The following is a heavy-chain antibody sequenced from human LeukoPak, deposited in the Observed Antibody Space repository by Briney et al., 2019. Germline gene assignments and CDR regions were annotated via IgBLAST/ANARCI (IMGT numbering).Heavy chain of an antibody. D-gene: IGHD1-26*01. V-gene: IGHV4-34*01. Sequence: SETLSLTCAVCGGSFSGYYWSWIRQPPGKGLEWIGEINHSGSTNYNPSLKSRVTISVDTSKNQFSLKLSSVTAADTAVYYCARNIVGAPRDWGQGTLVTVSS. CDR1: GGSFSGYY. CDR3: ARNIVGAPRD. J-gene: IGHJ4*02. CDR2: INHSGST.